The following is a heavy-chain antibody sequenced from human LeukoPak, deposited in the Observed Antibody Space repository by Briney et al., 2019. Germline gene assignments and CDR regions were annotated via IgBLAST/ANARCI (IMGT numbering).Heavy chain of an antibody. CDR3: ARYYYDSAAGICYYGIDV. Sequence: GSSVKVSCKASGGTFTSYAISWVRQAPGQGLEWVGGIIPIFRTAHYAEKFQGRLTITADESTSTAYMELSSLRSEDTAVYYCARYYYDSAAGICYYGIDVWGQGTTVTVSS. D-gene: IGHD3-22*01. V-gene: IGHV1-69*01. CDR2: IIPIFRTA. J-gene: IGHJ6*02. CDR1: GGTFTSYA.